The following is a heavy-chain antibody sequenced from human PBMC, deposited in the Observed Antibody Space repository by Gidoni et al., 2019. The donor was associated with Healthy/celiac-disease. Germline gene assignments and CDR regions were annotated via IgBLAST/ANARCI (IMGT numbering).Heavy chain of an antibody. CDR3: ARHSDSSAGDFDY. Sequence: QLQLQESGPGLVKPSETLSLTCTVSGGSISSSSYYWGWIRQPPGKGLEWIGSIYYSGSTYYNPSLKSRVTISVDTSKNQFSLKLSSVTAADTAVYYCARHSDSSAGDFDYWGQGTLVTVSS. D-gene: IGHD6-19*01. CDR1: GGSISSSSYY. V-gene: IGHV4-39*01. J-gene: IGHJ4*02. CDR2: IYYSGST.